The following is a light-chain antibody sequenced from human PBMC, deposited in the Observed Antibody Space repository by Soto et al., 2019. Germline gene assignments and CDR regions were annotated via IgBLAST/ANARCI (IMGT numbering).Light chain of an antibody. CDR3: QQYDGSPRT. CDR1: QSVSNTY. J-gene: IGKJ1*01. Sequence: EIVLTQSPATLSLSPGERATLSCRASQSVSNTYVAWYQHIPGQTPRLLIYGASNRATGIPDRFSGSGSGTDFTLTISRLEPEDFAVYYCQQYDGSPRTFGQGTKVDIK. CDR2: GAS. V-gene: IGKV3-20*01.